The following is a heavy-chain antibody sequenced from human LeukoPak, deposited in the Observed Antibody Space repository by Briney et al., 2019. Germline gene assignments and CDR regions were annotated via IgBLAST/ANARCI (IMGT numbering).Heavy chain of an antibody. CDR1: GYTLTDLS. CDR2: FDPEDGET. J-gene: IGHJ4*02. V-gene: IGHV1-24*01. D-gene: IGHD3-10*01. CDR3: ATDRIWFGEFVFDY. Sequence: ASVKVSCKVSGYTLTDLSMHWVRQAPGKGLEWMGGFDPEDGETIYAQKFQGRVTMTEDTSTDTAYMELSSLRSEDTAVYYCATDRIWFGEFVFDYWGQGTLVTVSS.